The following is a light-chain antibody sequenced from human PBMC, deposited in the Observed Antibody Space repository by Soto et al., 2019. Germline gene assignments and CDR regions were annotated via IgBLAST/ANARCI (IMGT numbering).Light chain of an antibody. CDR1: NRDGGTYRY. CDR3: FSSTSRGTHV. V-gene: IGLV2-14*01. Sequence: HTSVSASPGQTITISCNGTNRDGGTYRYVSWYQQHPGKAPKLMIYEFSNRPSGFSNRFSGSKSGNTASLTISGLRAEDETDYYFFSSTSRGTHVFGNGTKVTVL. CDR2: EFS. J-gene: IGLJ1*01.